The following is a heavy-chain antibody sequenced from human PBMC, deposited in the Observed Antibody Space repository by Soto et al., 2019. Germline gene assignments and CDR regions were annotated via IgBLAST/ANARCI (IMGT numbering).Heavy chain of an antibody. CDR1: GFTFSSYP. Sequence: HVQLVESGGGVVQPGRSLRLSCVASGFTFSSYPIHWVRQAPGKGLEWVTTISPDGNDKYYSDSVKGRFTTSRDNSNXTVYLQMNNMRVEDTAVYYCAKEGVADKYYYYGMDVWGQGTTVNVSS. CDR3: AKEGVADKYYYYGMDV. J-gene: IGHJ6*02. D-gene: IGHD3-3*01. V-gene: IGHV3-30*04. CDR2: ISPDGNDK.